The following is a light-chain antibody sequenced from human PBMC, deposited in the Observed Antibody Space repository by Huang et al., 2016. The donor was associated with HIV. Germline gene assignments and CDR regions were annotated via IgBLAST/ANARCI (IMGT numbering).Light chain of an antibody. CDR2: LGS. CDR3: MQALQTPFT. Sequence: QSPQLLIFLGSNRASGVPDRFSDSASGTDFTLKISRVEAEDVGVYYCMQALQTPFTFGGGTKLEI. J-gene: IGKJ4*01. V-gene: IGKV2-28*01.